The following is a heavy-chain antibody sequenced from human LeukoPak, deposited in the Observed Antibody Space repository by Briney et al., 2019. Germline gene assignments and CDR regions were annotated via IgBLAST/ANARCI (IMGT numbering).Heavy chain of an antibody. CDR1: GFTFSSYA. V-gene: IGHV3-23*01. J-gene: IGHJ4*02. Sequence: GGSLRLSCAASGFTFSSYAMSWVHQAPGKGLEWVSTISGSGGSTYYADSVKGRFTISRDNSKNTLYLQMNSLRAEDTAVYYCAPSLRGVFGVVSRWGQGTLVTVSS. CDR2: ISGSGGST. CDR3: APSLRGVFGVVSR. D-gene: IGHD3-3*01.